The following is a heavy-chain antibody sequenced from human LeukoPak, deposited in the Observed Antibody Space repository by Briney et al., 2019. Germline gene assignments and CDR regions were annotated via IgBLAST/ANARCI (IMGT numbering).Heavy chain of an antibody. J-gene: IGHJ4*02. CDR2: ISDSGAST. CDR3: AIAKGPVDIVVAATGVFGY. D-gene: IGHD6-19*01. V-gene: IGHV3-23*01. Sequence: GGSLRLSCAASGFTFSSFAMSWVRQAPGKGLEWVSGISDSGASTYYPDSVKGRSTISRDNSKNMLYLQMNSLRADDTAVYYCAIAKGPVDIVVAATGVFGYWGQGTLVTVSS. CDR1: GFTFSSFA.